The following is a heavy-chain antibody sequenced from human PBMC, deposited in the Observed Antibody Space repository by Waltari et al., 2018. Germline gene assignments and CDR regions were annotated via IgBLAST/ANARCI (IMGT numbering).Heavy chain of an antibody. V-gene: IGHV4-39*01. Sequence: QLQLQESGPGLVKPSETLSLTCTVSGGSISSSSYYWGWIRQPPGKGLEWIGSIYYSGSTYYNPSLKSRVTISVDTSKNQFSLKLSSVTAADTAVYYCAGSHDYGDYAYCFDYWGQGTLVTVSS. CDR1: GGSISSSSYY. D-gene: IGHD4-17*01. CDR3: AGSHDYGDYAYCFDY. J-gene: IGHJ4*02. CDR2: IYYSGST.